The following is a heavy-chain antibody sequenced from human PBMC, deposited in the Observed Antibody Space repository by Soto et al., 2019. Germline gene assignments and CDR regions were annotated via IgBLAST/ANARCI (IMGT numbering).Heavy chain of an antibody. J-gene: IGHJ6*02. CDR2: IYPGDSDT. V-gene: IGHV5-51*01. CDR1: GYTFTNYW. CDR3: AASIFYYGMDV. Sequence: PGESLKISCKGFGYTFTNYWIGWLRQMPGKGPEWMGIIYPGDSDTKYNPSFQGQVTISADKPITTTYLQWSSLKASDTAIYYCAASIFYYGMDVWGQGTTVTVSS.